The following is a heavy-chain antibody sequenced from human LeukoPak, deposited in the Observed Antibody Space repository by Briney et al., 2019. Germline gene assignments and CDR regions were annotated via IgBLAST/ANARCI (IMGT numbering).Heavy chain of an antibody. D-gene: IGHD6-13*01. Sequence: SETLSLTCTVSGGSISSYYWSWIRQPPGKGLEWIGYIYYSGSTNYNPSLKSRVTISVDTSKNQFSLKLSSVTAADTAVYYCARGSSSPGLDYFDYWGQGTLVTVSS. CDR1: GGSISSYY. J-gene: IGHJ4*02. CDR2: IYYSGST. CDR3: ARGSSSPGLDYFDY. V-gene: IGHV4-59*01.